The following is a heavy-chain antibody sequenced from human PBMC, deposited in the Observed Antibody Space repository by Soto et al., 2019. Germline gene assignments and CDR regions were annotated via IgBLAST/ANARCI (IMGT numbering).Heavy chain of an antibody. J-gene: IGHJ4*02. Sequence: VQLVESGGGLIQPGGSLRLSCAASGFTVSSNNMTWVRQAPGRGPEWVSTIYYGGNTYYADSVKGRFTISRDNSKNMLDLQMNSLRAEDTAVYYCARGVDTAKLGYWGQGTLVTVSS. CDR2: IYYGGNT. CDR1: GFTVSSNN. V-gene: IGHV3-53*01. D-gene: IGHD5-18*01. CDR3: ARGVDTAKLGY.